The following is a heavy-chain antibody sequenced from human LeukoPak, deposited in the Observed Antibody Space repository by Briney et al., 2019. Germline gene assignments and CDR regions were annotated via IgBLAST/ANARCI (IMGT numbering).Heavy chain of an antibody. CDR1: GGSFSSYY. D-gene: IGHD6-19*01. CDR2: IYYSGST. CDR3: ARDPRTRPEIAVADLWFDP. V-gene: IGHV4-59*01. J-gene: IGHJ5*02. Sequence: SETLSLTCTVSGGSFSSYYWSWIRQPPGKGLEWIGYIYYSGSTNYNPSLKSRVTISVDTSKNQFSLKLSSVTAADTAVYYCARDPRTRPEIAVADLWFDPWGQGTLVTVSS.